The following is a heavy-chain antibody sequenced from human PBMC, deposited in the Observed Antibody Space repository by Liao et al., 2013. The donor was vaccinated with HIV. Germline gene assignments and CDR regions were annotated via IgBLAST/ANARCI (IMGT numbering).Heavy chain of an antibody. CDR2: IYTSGST. J-gene: IGHJ6*03. Sequence: QLQLQESGPGLVKPSETLSLTCGVSLGSISSDYWNWLRQTAGSRLEWIGRIYTSGSTNYNPSLKSRVTISVDTSKNQFSLKLSSVTAADTAVYYCAREGDSWYRGGYYYYMDVWGKGTTVTVSS. V-gene: IGHV4-4*07. CDR1: LGSISSDY. D-gene: IGHD6-13*01. CDR3: AREGDSWYRGGYYYYMDV.